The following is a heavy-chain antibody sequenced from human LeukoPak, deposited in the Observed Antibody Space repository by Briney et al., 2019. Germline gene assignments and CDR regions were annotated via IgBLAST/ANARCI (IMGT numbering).Heavy chain of an antibody. CDR1: GFTFSRYG. CDR2: ISYDGSNK. V-gene: IGHV3-30*18. J-gene: IGHJ4*02. CDR3: AKDLHRYYDILTGYYVDY. D-gene: IGHD3-9*01. Sequence: GGSLRLSCAASGFTFSRYGMHWVRQAPGKGLEWLAVISYDGSNKYYADSVKGRFTISRDNSKNTLYLQMNSLRAEDTAVYYCAKDLHRYYDILTGYYVDYWGQGTLVTVPS.